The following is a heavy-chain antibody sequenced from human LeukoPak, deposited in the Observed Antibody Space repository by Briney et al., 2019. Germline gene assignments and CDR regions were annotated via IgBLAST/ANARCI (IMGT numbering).Heavy chain of an antibody. J-gene: IGHJ4*02. Sequence: PGGSLRLSCAASGFTFSSYGMHWVRQAPGKGLEWVAVISYDGSNKYYADSVKGRFTISRDNSKNTLYLQMNSLRAEDTAVYYCANSDHGGHYFDYWGQGTLVTVSS. CDR3: ANSDHGGHYFDY. D-gene: IGHD4-23*01. CDR1: GFTFSSYG. V-gene: IGHV3-30*18. CDR2: ISYDGSNK.